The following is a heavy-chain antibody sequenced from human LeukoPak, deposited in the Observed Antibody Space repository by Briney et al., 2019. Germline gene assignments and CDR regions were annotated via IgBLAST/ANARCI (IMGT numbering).Heavy chain of an antibody. D-gene: IGHD6-13*01. CDR3: ARFSSIAAAFDY. V-gene: IGHV4-4*07. J-gene: IGHJ4*02. CDR1: GGSISNYY. CDR2: IYTSGTT. Sequence: SETLSLTCTVSGGSISNYYWSWILQPAGKGLEWIGRIYTSGTTHYNPSLKSRVTMSVDTSKNQFSLNLSSVTAADTAVYYCARFSSIAAAFDYWGLGTLVTVSS.